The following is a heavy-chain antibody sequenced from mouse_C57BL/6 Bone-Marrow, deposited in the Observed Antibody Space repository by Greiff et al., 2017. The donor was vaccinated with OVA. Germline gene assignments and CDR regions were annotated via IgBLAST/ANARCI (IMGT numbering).Heavy chain of an antibody. CDR2: INPNNGGT. J-gene: IGHJ4*01. Sequence: VQLQQSGPELVKPGASVKISCKASGYTFTDYYMNWVKQSHGKSLEWVGDINPNNGGTSYNQPFKGKATLTVVKSASADYMELRSLTAEDPAVYDCARWACITTGEDAMDYWGQGTSVTVSS. V-gene: IGHV1-26*01. CDR3: ARWACITTGEDAMDY. CDR1: GYTFTDYY. D-gene: IGHD1-1*01.